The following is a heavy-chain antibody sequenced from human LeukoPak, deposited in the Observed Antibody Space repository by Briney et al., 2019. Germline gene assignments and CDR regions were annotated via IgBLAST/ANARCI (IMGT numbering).Heavy chain of an antibody. CDR1: GGSISSSNW. J-gene: IGHJ2*01. V-gene: IGHV4-4*02. Sequence: SETLSLTCAVSGGSISSSNWWSWVRQPPGKGLEWIGEIYHSGSTNYNPSLQSRVTISVDKSKNQFSLKLSSVTAADTAVYYCATVTVVVPAAIRYFDLWGRGTLVTVSS. D-gene: IGHD2-2*01. CDR2: IYHSGST. CDR3: ATVTVVVPAAIRYFDL.